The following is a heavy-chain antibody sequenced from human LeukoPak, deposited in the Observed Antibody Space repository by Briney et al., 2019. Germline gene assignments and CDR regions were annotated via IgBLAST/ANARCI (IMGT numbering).Heavy chain of an antibody. CDR2: IYYSGST. J-gene: IGHJ4*02. CDR1: GGSISSYY. CDR3: ARDKSGWTWRYFDY. D-gene: IGHD6-19*01. Sequence: PSETLSLTCTVSGGSISSYYWSWTRQPPGKGLEWIGYIYYSGSTNYNPSLKSRVTISVDTSKNQFSLKLSSVTAVDTAVYYCARDKSGWTWRYFDYWGQGTLVTVSS. V-gene: IGHV4-59*01.